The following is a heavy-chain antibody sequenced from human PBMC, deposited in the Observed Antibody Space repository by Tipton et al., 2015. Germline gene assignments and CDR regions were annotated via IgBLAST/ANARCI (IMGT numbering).Heavy chain of an antibody. Sequence: TLSLTCAVSAYSISSDYYWGWIRQPPGKGLEWIGSISHSGNTYYNPSLHGRINLSIDTSNNQISLKLNSVAAADTAVYYCAAFCAGGRCPDYWGPGTLVTVSS. CDR2: ISHSGNT. CDR1: AYSISSDYY. J-gene: IGHJ4*02. D-gene: IGHD2-15*01. CDR3: AAFCAGGRCPDY. V-gene: IGHV4-38-2*01.